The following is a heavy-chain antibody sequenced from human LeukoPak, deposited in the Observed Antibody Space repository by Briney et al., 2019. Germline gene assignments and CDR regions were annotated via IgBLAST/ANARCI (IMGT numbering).Heavy chain of an antibody. J-gene: IGHJ4*02. D-gene: IGHD6-13*01. CDR3: ASQSSWGTFFDY. CDR2: IIPIFGTA. V-gene: IGHV1-69*05. CDR1: GGTFSSYA. Sequence: SVKVSCKASGGTFSSYAISWVRQAPGQGLEWMGGIIPIFGTANYAQKFQGRVTITTDESASTAYMELSSLRSEDTAVYYCASQSSWGTFFDYWGQGTLVTVSS.